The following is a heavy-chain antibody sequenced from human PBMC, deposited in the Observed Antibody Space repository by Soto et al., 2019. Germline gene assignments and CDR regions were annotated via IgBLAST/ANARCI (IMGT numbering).Heavy chain of an antibody. Sequence: EVQLLESGGGLVQPGGSLRLSCAASGFTFDNYAMSWVRQAPGKGLEWVSTVSGSGGSTYYASSVKGLFTISRAYSKNTLYLQMNSLRAEDTAVYYCARQRRYNSGFFDYWSQGTLVTVSS. V-gene: IGHV3-23*01. CDR2: VSGSGGST. J-gene: IGHJ4*02. D-gene: IGHD6-19*01. CDR1: GFTFDNYA. CDR3: ARQRRYNSGFFDY.